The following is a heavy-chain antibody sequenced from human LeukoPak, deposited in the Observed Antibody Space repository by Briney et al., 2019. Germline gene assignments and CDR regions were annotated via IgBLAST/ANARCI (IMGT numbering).Heavy chain of an antibody. J-gene: IGHJ4*02. D-gene: IGHD2-2*01. Sequence: GGSLRLSCAASGFTFSSYAMSWVRQAPGKGLEWVSAISGSGGSTYYADSVKGRFTISRDNSKNTLYLQMNSLRAEDTAVYYCAKRIVVVPAGLYYFDYWGQGTLVTVSS. CDR1: GFTFSSYA. CDR2: ISGSGGST. V-gene: IGHV3-23*01. CDR3: AKRIVVVPAGLYYFDY.